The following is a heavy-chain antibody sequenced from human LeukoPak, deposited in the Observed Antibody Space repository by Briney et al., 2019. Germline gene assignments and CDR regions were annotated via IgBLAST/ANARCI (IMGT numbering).Heavy chain of an antibody. V-gene: IGHV3-23*01. CDR2: ISCSGGST. D-gene: IGHD3-10*01. Sequence: GGSLRVSCAASGFTFSGYAMSWVRQAPGKGLEWVSGISCSGGSTDYADSVQGRFTVSRDNAKNTLYLQMNSLRAEDTAMYYCAKDQGSGLGSYFCGSLAYWGEGAPGTVS. J-gene: IGHJ4*02. CDR1: GFTFSGYA. CDR3: AKDQGSGLGSYFCGSLAY.